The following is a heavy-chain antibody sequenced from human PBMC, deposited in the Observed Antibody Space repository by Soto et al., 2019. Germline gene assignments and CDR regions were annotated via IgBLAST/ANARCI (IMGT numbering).Heavy chain of an antibody. J-gene: IGHJ3*02. CDR3: ASPINYYDSSGYPDAFDI. CDR2: ISGSGGST. Sequence: VGSLRLSGAASGFTFSSYAMSWVRQAPGKGLEWVSAISGSGGSTYYADPVKGRFTISRDNSKNTLYLQMNSLRAEDTAVYYCASPINYYDSSGYPDAFDIWGQGTMVTVSS. D-gene: IGHD3-22*01. V-gene: IGHV3-23*01. CDR1: GFTFSSYA.